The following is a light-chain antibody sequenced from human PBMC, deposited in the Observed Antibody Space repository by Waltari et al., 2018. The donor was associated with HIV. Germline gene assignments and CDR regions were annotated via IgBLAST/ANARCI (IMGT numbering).Light chain of an antibody. CDR2: DVS. V-gene: IGLV2-14*01. CDR3: SSYTSSSTRV. CDR1: SSEVGDYNY. Sequence: QSALTQPASVSGSPGQSITISCTGTSSEVGDYNYVPWYQQHPGKAPKLIIYDVSNRPSGVSNRFSGSKSGNTASLTISGLQTEDEADYYCSSYTSSSTRVFGTGTKVTVL. J-gene: IGLJ1*01.